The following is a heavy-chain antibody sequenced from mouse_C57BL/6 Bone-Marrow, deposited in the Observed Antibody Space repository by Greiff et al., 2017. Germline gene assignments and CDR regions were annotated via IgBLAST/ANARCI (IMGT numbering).Heavy chain of an antibody. CDR3: SRRHYGSSPCYFDF. CDR1: GYTFTSYW. J-gene: IGHJ2*01. D-gene: IGHD1-1*01. V-gene: IGHV1-72*01. CDR2: IDPNSGGT. Sequence: QVQLQQPGAELVKPGASVKLSCKASGYTFTSYWMHWVKQRPGRGLEWIGRIDPNSGGTKYNEKFKSKATLTVDTPASTAYMQLSSLTSADSAVYYGSRRHYGSSPCYFDFWGQGTTRTVSS.